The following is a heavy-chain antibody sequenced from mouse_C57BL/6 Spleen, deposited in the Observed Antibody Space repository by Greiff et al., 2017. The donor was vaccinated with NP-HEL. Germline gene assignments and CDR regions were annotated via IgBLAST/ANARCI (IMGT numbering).Heavy chain of an antibody. CDR1: GFNIKDDY. J-gene: IGHJ4*01. CDR3: TTWSLPHYYAMDC. CDR2: IDPENGDN. V-gene: IGHV14-4*01. Sequence: EVQLQQSGAELVRPGASVKLSCTASGFNIKDDYMHWVKQRPEQGLEWIGWIDPENGDNEYDSKVQGKATITADTSSNTAYLQLSSLTSEDTAVYYCTTWSLPHYYAMDCWGQGTSVTVSS.